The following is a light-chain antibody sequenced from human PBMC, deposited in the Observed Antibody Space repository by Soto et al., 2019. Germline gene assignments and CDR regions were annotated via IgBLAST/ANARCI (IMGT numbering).Light chain of an antibody. Sequence: HMPQSPSNLSASIGERITISCRANQSISNFLAWYQQKPGKAPQLLIYDASSLESGVPSRFSGSGSGTDFTLTISSLQPDDFAVYYCQQYKNWPLFGQGTRLEI. CDR1: QSISNF. CDR2: DAS. V-gene: IGKV1-5*01. CDR3: QQYKNWPL. J-gene: IGKJ5*01.